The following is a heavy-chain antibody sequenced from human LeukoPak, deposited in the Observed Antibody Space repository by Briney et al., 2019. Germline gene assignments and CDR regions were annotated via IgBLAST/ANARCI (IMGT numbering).Heavy chain of an antibody. Sequence: GGSLRLSCAASGFTFSSYWMTWVRQAPGKGLEWVVNIKQDGSEKYYVDSGKGRFTISRDNAKNSLYLQMNSLRAEDTAVYYCVRGTYSVYELGSYMDVWGKGTTVTVSS. CDR3: VRGTYSVYELGSYMDV. V-gene: IGHV3-7*01. CDR1: GFTFSSYW. D-gene: IGHD5/OR15-5a*01. CDR2: IKQDGSEK. J-gene: IGHJ6*03.